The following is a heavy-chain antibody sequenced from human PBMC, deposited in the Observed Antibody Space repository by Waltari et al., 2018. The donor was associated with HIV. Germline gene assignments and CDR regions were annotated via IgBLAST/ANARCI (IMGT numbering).Heavy chain of an antibody. Sequence: QITLKESGPTLVKPTQTLTLTCTFSAFSLSTSGVGVGWIRHPPGKALGWLRLIYWKDDKRYSPSLKSKLTITKDTSKNQVVLTMTNMDPVDTATYYCAQTQPASSIAVAVGWFDPWGQGTLVTVAS. CDR2: IYWKDDK. CDR1: AFSLSTSGVG. CDR3: AQTQPASSIAVAVGWFDP. J-gene: IGHJ5*02. D-gene: IGHD6-19*01. V-gene: IGHV2-5*01.